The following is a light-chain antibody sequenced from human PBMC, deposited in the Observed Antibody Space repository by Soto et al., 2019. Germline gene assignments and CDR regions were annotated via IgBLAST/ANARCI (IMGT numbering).Light chain of an antibody. J-gene: IGKJ4*01. Sequence: IVLTQSPGTLSLSPGERATLSCRASQSLNNNYLAWYQQKPGQAPRLLMYGGYIRATGTPDRFRGSGSGPDFTLTISRLDPEDFVVYYCQQYGSSPLTFGGGTKVEIK. CDR1: QSLNNNY. CDR3: QQYGSSPLT. CDR2: GGY. V-gene: IGKV3-20*01.